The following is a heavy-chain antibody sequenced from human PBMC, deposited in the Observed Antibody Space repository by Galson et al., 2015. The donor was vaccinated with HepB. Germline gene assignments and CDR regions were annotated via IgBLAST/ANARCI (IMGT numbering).Heavy chain of an antibody. V-gene: IGHV1-69*13. D-gene: IGHD4-11*01. CDR3: ARYSRLHPYFDY. Sequence: SVKVSCKASGGTFSSYAISWVRQAPGQGLEWMGGIIPIFGTANYAQKFQGRVTITADESTSTAYMELSSLRSEDTALYYCARYSRLHPYFDYWGREPWSPSPQ. CDR2: IIPIFGTA. CDR1: GGTFSSYA. J-gene: IGHJ4*02.